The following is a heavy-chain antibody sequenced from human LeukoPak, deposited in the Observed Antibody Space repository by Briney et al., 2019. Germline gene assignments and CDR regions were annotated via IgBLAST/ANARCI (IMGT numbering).Heavy chain of an antibody. J-gene: IGHJ3*02. CDR1: GFTFSSYG. V-gene: IGHV3-33*01. CDR3: ARNSYYYDSSGYYPGAFDI. CDR2: IWYDGSNK. D-gene: IGHD3-22*01. Sequence: PGRSLRLSCAASGFTFSSYGMHWVRQAPGKGLEWVAVIWYDGSNKYYADSVKGRFTISRDNSKNTLYLQMNSLRAEDTAVYYCARNSYYYDSSGYYPGAFDIWGQGTMGTVSS.